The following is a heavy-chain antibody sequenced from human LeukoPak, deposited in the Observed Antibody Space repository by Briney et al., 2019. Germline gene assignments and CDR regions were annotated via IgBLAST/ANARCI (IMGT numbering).Heavy chain of an antibody. Sequence: GGSLRLSCAASGFTFDDYAMHWVRQAPGKGLEWVSLISGDGGSTYYADSVKGRFTISRDNSKNSLYLQMNSLRTEDTALYYCAKDIRPGGHYYGMDVWGQGTTVTVSS. V-gene: IGHV3-43*02. CDR2: ISGDGGST. J-gene: IGHJ6*02. CDR1: GFTFDDYA. D-gene: IGHD3-16*01. CDR3: AKDIRPGGHYYGMDV.